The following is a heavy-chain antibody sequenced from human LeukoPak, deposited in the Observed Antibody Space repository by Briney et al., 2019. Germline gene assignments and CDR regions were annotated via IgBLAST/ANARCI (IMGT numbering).Heavy chain of an antibody. CDR1: GYTFTGYY. J-gene: IGHJ4*02. Sequence: ASVKVSCKASGYTFTGYYMHWVRQAPGQGLEWMGWIDPNSGGTNYAQKFQGRVTMTRDTSISTAYMEVSRLTSDDTAVFYCAREGSGYPYWGQGTLVTVSS. D-gene: IGHD5-12*01. CDR2: IDPNSGGT. V-gene: IGHV1-2*02. CDR3: AREGSGYPY.